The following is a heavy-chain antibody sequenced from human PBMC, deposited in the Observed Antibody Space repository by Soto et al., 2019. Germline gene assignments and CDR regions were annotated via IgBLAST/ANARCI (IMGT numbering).Heavy chain of an antibody. CDR1: GGTFSSYA. D-gene: IGHD6-6*01. V-gene: IGHV1-69*13. Sequence: GASVKVSCDASGGTFSSYAISWVLQAPGQGLEWMGGIIPIFGTANYAQKFQGRVTITADESTSTAYMELSSLRSEDTAVYYCARDSSSRYYGMDVWGQGTTVTVSS. J-gene: IGHJ6*02. CDR3: ARDSSSRYYGMDV. CDR2: IIPIFGTA.